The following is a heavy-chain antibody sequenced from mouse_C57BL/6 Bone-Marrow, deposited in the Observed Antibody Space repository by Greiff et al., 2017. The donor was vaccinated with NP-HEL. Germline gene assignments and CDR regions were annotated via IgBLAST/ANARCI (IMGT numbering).Heavy chain of an antibody. D-gene: IGHD2-3*01. Sequence: DVQLVESGGGLVKPGGSLKLSCAASGFTFSDYGMHWVRQAPEKGLEWVAYISSGSSTIYYADTVKGRFTISRDNAKNTLFLQMTSLRSEDTAMYYCARGDDGYPHWYFDVWGTGTTVTVSS. CDR2: ISSGSSTI. J-gene: IGHJ1*03. CDR1: GFTFSDYG. V-gene: IGHV5-17*01. CDR3: ARGDDGYPHWYFDV.